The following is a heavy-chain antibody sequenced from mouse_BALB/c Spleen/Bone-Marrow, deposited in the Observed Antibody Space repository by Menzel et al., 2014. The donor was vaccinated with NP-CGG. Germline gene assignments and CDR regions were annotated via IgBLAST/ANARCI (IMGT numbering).Heavy chain of an antibody. CDR2: ISSGSSTI. CDR3: AREHYYSGFAY. CDR1: GFTFSSFG. Sequence: DVQLQESGGGLVQPGGSRKLSCAASGFTFSSFGMHWVRQAPEKGLEWVAYISSGSSTIYYADTVKGRFTISRDNPKNTLFLQMTSLRSEDTAMYYCAREHYYSGFAYWGQGTLVTVSA. D-gene: IGHD1-1*01. V-gene: IGHV5-17*02. J-gene: IGHJ3*01.